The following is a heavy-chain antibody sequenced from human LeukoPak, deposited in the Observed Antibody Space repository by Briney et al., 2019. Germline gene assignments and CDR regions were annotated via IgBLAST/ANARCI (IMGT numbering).Heavy chain of an antibody. V-gene: IGHV1-46*01. CDR3: ARDQEGFDY. CDR1: GYIFTSYY. CDR2: INPSGGST. J-gene: IGHJ4*02. Sequence: GASVKVSCKASGYIFTSYYVHWVRQAPGQGLEWMGIINPSGGSTSYAQKFQGRVTVTRDTSTSTVHMELSGLRSEDTTVYYCARDQEGFDYWGQGTLVTVSS.